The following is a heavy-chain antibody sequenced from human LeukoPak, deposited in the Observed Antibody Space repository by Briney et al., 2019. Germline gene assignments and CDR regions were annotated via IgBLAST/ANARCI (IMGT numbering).Heavy chain of an antibody. CDR2: ISSSSYI. J-gene: IGHJ3*02. V-gene: IGHV3-21*01. Sequence: GGSLRLSRAASGFTFSSYSMNWVRQAPGKGLEWVSSISSSSYIYYADSVKGRFTISRDNAKNSLYLQMNSLRAEDTAVYYCARATFDIWGQGTMVTVSS. CDR1: GFTFSSYS. CDR3: ARATFDI.